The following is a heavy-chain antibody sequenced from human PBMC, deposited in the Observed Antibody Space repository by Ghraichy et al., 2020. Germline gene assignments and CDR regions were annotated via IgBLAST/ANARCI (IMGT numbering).Heavy chain of an antibody. CDR2: INHSGST. J-gene: IGHJ3*02. Sequence: SETLSLTCAVYGGSFSDYYWSWIRQPPGKGLEWIGEINHSGSTNYNPSLKSRVTISVDTSKNQFSLKLSSVTAADTAVYYCARVRLGYCSSTSCLDAFDIWGQGTMVTVSS. CDR3: ARVRLGYCSSTSCLDAFDI. V-gene: IGHV4-34*01. CDR1: GGSFSDYY. D-gene: IGHD2-2*01.